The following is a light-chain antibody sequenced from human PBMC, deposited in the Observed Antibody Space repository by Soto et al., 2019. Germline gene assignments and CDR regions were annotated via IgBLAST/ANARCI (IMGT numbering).Light chain of an antibody. Sequence: DIQMTQSPSSVSASVGDRVTITCRASQDISSWLAWYQQKPGKAPKLLVYDASTLQSGVATRFSGSGSGTEFTLTISTLQPDDFATYYCQQYHNYWTFGQGTKVDIK. CDR3: QQYHNYWT. V-gene: IGKV1-5*01. CDR1: QDISSW. J-gene: IGKJ1*01. CDR2: DAS.